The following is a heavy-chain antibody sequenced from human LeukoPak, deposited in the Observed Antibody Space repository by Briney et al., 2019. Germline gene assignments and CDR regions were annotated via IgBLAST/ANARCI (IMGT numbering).Heavy chain of an antibody. V-gene: IGHV4-61*02. Sequence: PSQTLSLTCTVSGGSISSGSYYWSWIRQPAGKGLEWIGRIYTSGSTNYNPSLKSRVTISVDTSKNQFSLKLSSVTAADTAVYYCLGVAVTLGWYFDLWGRGTLVTVSS. CDR3: LGVAVTLGWYFDL. D-gene: IGHD3-16*01. CDR1: GGSISSGSYY. CDR2: IYTSGST. J-gene: IGHJ2*01.